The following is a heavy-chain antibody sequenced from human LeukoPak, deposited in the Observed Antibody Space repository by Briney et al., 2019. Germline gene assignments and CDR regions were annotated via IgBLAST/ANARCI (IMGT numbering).Heavy chain of an antibody. Sequence: ASVKVSCKASGYTFTSYYMHWVRQAPGQGLEWMGIINPSGGSTSYAQKFQGRVTMTRDTSTSTVYMELSSLRSEDTAVYYCARDTLDRFGELRWGAFDIWGQGTMVTASS. CDR1: GYTFTSYY. CDR2: INPSGGST. CDR3: ARDTLDRFGELRWGAFDI. V-gene: IGHV1-46*01. D-gene: IGHD3-10*01. J-gene: IGHJ3*02.